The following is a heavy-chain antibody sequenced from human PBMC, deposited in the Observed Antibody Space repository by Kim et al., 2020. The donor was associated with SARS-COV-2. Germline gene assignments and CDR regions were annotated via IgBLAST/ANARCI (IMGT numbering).Heavy chain of an antibody. CDR3: ANSPRTDIYFDN. Sequence: GGSLRLSCVASGFTVSAYSMSWVRQAPGKGLEWVSTVRELVSTIHDSYADTYYADSVKSRFTISRDTFRTTVDLQMDSLSAEDYAVYFCANSPRTDIYFDNWGRGTLVTVSS. V-gene: IGHV3-23*01. J-gene: IGHJ4*02. CDR2: IHDSYADT. CDR1: GFTVSAYS.